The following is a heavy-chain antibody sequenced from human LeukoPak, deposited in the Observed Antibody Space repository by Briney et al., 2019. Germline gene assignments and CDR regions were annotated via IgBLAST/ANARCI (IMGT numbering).Heavy chain of an antibody. Sequence: SETLSLTCTVSGGSISSSSYYWGWIRQPPGKGLEWIGSIYYSGSTYYNPSLKSRVTISVDTSKNQFSLKLSSVTAADTAVYYCARPLGGITGTIAYWGQGTLVTVSS. CDR3: ARPLGGITGTIAY. D-gene: IGHD1-7*01. J-gene: IGHJ4*02. CDR2: IYYSGST. V-gene: IGHV4-39*01. CDR1: GGSISSSSYY.